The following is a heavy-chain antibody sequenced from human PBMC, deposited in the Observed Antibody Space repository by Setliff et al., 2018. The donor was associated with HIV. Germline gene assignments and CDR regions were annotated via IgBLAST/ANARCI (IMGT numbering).Heavy chain of an antibody. J-gene: IGHJ4*02. V-gene: IGHV4-39*07. CDR1: GDSISSSSFY. D-gene: IGHD5-12*01. Sequence: PSETLSLTCTVSGDSISSSSFYWGWVRQPPGKGLEWIGSMYYSGSTYYNPSLKSRITMSVDTSKNQLSLWLSSVTAADTATYYCARGQYNSGYYGEPSSYYFDSWDQGTLVTVSS. CDR3: ARGQYNSGYYGEPSSYYFDS. CDR2: MYYSGST.